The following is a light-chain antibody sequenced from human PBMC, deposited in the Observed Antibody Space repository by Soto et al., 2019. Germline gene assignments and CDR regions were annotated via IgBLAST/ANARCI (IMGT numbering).Light chain of an antibody. CDR1: QTISGW. CDR2: DAS. V-gene: IGKV1-5*01. CDR3: QQYKNLYT. J-gene: IGKJ2*01. Sequence: DIQMTQSPSTLSASVGDRVTLTCRASQTISGWLAWYHQKPGRAPKLLIYDASSLESGVPSRSSGSGSGTEYTLTISSLQPDDFGTYYCQQYKNLYTFGQGTKVDIK.